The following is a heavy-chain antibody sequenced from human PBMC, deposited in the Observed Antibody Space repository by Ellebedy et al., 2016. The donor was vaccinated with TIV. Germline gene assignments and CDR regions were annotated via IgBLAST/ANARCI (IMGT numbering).Heavy chain of an antibody. CDR1: GGSISSYY. D-gene: IGHD3-22*01. CDR2: IYYSGST. J-gene: IGHJ3*02. V-gene: IGHV4-59*01. Sequence: SETLSLTCTVSGGSISSYYWSWIRQPPGKGLEWIGYIYYSGSTNYNPSLKSRVTISVDTSKNQFSLKLSSVTAADTAVYYCARAKSSGYYRQGEDAFDIWGQGTMVTVSS. CDR3: ARAKSSGYYRQGEDAFDI.